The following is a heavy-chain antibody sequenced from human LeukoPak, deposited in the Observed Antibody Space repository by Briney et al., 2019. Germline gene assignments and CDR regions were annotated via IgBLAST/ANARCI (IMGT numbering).Heavy chain of an antibody. Sequence: GGSLRLSCAASGFTFSSYAMHWVRQAPGKGLEWVAVISHDGSNKYYADSVKGRFTISRDNSKNTLYLQMNSLRAEDTAVYYCAREADGYNILYYYYGMDVWGQGTTVTVSS. CDR1: GFTFSSYA. CDR2: ISHDGSNK. J-gene: IGHJ6*02. D-gene: IGHD5-24*01. CDR3: AREADGYNILYYYYGMDV. V-gene: IGHV3-30*04.